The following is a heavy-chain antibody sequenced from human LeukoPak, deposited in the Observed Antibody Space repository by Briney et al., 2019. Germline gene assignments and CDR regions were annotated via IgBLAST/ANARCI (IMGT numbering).Heavy chain of an antibody. CDR3: ARNYYDSSGYYYFDY. V-gene: IGHV1-18*01. CDR1: GYTFTSYG. CDR2: IIAYNGNT. Sequence: ASVKVSCKASGYTFTSYGISWVRQAPGQGLEWMGWIIAYNGNTNYAQKLQGRVTMTTDTSTSTAYMELRSLRSDDTAVYYCARNYYDSSGYYYFDYWGQGTLVTVSS. J-gene: IGHJ4*02. D-gene: IGHD3-22*01.